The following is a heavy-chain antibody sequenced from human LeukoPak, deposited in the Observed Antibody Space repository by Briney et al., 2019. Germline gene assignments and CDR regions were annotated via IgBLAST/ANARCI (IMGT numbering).Heavy chain of an antibody. D-gene: IGHD3-22*01. J-gene: IGHJ4*02. V-gene: IGHV1-8*01. CDR3: ARGPPRKKYYYDISGYADY. Sequence: ASVKVSCKASGYTFTSYDINWVRQATGQGLEWMGWMNPNSGNTGYAQKFQGRVTMTRNTSISTAYMELSSLRSEDTAVYYCARGPPRKKYYYDISGYADYWGQGTLVTVSS. CDR1: GYTFTSYD. CDR2: MNPNSGNT.